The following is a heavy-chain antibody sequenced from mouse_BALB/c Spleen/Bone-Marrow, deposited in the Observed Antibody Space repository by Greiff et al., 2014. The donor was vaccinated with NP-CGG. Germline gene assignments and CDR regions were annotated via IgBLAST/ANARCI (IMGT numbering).Heavy chain of an antibody. CDR3: TKIYYCYDDGYYYAMDY. J-gene: IGHJ4*01. V-gene: IGHV5-6-4*01. CDR2: ISSGGSYT. Sequence: EVMLVESGGGLVKPGGSLKLSCAASGFTFSSYAMSWVRQTPEKRLEWVATISSGGSYTYYPDSVKGRFTISRDNSKNTLYLQMSSLKSDDTAMYYYTKIYYCYDDGYYYAMDYWGPGTSVTVSS. D-gene: IGHD2-2*01. CDR1: GFTFSSYA.